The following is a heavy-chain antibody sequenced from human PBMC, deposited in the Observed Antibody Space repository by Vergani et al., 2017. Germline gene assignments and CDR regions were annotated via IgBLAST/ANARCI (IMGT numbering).Heavy chain of an antibody. J-gene: IGHJ4*02. Sequence: QVQLVQSGAEVKKPGASVKVSCKASGYTFTGYYMHWVRQAPGQGLEWMGWINPNSGGTNYAQKFLGRVTMTRDTSTSTVYMELSSLRSEDAAVYYCARADYYGSGSPHFDYWGQGTLVTVSS. D-gene: IGHD3-10*01. CDR3: ARADYYGSGSPHFDY. CDR1: GYTFTGYY. CDR2: INPNSGGT. V-gene: IGHV1-2*02.